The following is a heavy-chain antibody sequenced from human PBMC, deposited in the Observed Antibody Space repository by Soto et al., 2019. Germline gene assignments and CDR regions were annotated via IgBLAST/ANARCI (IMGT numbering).Heavy chain of an antibody. Sequence: EVQLLESGGGLVQPGGSLRLSCAASGFTFSSYAVSWVRQAPGKGLEWVSGLSGGGGSTYYADSVRGRFTISRDNSKNTLYLQMNSLRAEDMAVYYCAKGSAVAGTSLYYYYGLDVWGQGTTVTVSS. CDR3: AKGSAVAGTSLYYYYGLDV. CDR2: LSGGGGST. D-gene: IGHD6-19*01. J-gene: IGHJ6*02. CDR1: GFTFSSYA. V-gene: IGHV3-23*01.